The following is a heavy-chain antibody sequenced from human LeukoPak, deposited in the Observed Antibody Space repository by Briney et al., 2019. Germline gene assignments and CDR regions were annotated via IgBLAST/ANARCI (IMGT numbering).Heavy chain of an antibody. CDR3: ARDGWELPLLDAFDI. J-gene: IGHJ3*02. Sequence: GSLRLSCAASGITFSSYSMNWVRQAPGKGLEWVSSISSSSSYIYYADSVKGRFTISRDNAKNSLYLQMNSLRAEDTAVYYCARDGWELPLLDAFDIWGQGTMVSVSS. CDR1: GITFSSYS. D-gene: IGHD1-26*01. V-gene: IGHV3-21*01. CDR2: ISSSSSYI.